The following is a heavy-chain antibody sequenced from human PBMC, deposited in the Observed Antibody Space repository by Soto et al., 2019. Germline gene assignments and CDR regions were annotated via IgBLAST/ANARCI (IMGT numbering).Heavy chain of an antibody. CDR2: IIQIFGTA. J-gene: IGHJ4*02. D-gene: IGHD6-19*01. CDR3: AREGSSSCWTGGFDY. V-gene: IGHV1-69*05. CDR1: GGTFSSYA. Sequence: QVQLVQSGAEVKKPGSSVKVSCKASGGTFSSYAISWVRQAHGQGLEGMGGIIQIFGTANYAQKFQGRVTITPDESTSTAYMALSRLRSEDTAVYYCAREGSSSCWTGGFDYWGQGTLVTVSS.